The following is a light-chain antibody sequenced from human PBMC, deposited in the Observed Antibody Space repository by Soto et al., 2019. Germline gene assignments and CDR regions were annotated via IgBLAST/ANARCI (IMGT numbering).Light chain of an antibody. Sequence: DIQMTQSPSTLSASVGDRVTITCRASQSIGSWLAWYQQKPGKAPKLLIYKASSFESGVPSRFSGSGSGTEFTLTISSPQPDDFASYYCQQYGSYSPWTFGQGTKVESK. J-gene: IGKJ1*01. CDR3: QQYGSYSPWT. V-gene: IGKV1-5*03. CDR1: QSIGSW. CDR2: KAS.